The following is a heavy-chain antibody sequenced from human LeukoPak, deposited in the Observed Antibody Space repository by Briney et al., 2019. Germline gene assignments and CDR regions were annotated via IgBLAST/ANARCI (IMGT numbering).Heavy chain of an antibody. V-gene: IGHV3-43*01. CDR2: ISWDGGST. J-gene: IGHJ4*02. D-gene: IGHD3-22*01. CDR1: GFTFDDYT. CDR3: AKGYYYDSSGYVTDY. Sequence: PGGSLTLSCAASGFTFDDYTMHWVRQAPGKGLEWVSLISWDGGSTYYADSVKGRFTISRDNSKNSLYLQMNSLRTEDTALYYCAKGYYYDSSGYVTDYWGQGTLVTVPS.